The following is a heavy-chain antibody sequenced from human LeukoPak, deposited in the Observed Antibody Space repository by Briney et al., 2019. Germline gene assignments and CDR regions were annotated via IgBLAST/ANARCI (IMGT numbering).Heavy chain of an antibody. CDR3: AGEDIVVVPAARLYYYYYYGMDV. CDR2: TYYRSKWYN. D-gene: IGHD2-2*01. J-gene: IGHJ6*02. Sequence: SQTLSLTCAISGDSVSSNSAAWNWIRQSPSRGLEWLGRTYYRSKWYNDYAVSVKSRITINPDTSKNQFSLQLNSVTPEDTAVYYCAGEDIVVVPAARLYYYYYYGMDVWGQGTTVTVSS. V-gene: IGHV6-1*01. CDR1: GDSVSSNSAA.